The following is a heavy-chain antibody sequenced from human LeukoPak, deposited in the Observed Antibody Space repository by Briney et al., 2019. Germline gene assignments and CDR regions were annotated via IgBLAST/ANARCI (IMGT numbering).Heavy chain of an antibody. J-gene: IGHJ6*02. D-gene: IGHD2-2*02. V-gene: IGHV4/OR15-8*01. CDR3: ASAPILRGEGGERYRCGLDV. CDR2: IHHNGAR. Sequence: PSETLSLTCGVSVGSISSGNWWTWVRQSPGKGLEWIGEIHHNGARNFNPSLKGRVIISLDTFKNHISLILTSVTAADTAVYYCASAPILRGEGGERYRCGLDVWGQGTTVIVSS. CDR1: VGSISSGNW.